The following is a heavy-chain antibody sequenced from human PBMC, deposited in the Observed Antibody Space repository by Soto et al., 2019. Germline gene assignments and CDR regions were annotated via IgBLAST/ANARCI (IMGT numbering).Heavy chain of an antibody. J-gene: IGHJ5*02. CDR1: GGTFSSYA. CDR3: AREGVEMATINSFDP. D-gene: IGHD5-12*01. V-gene: IGHV1-69*13. CDR2: IIPIFGTA. Sequence: SVKVSCKASGGTFSSYAISWLRQAPGQGLEWMGGIIPIFGTANYAQKFQGRVTITADESTSTAYMELSSLRSEETAVYYCAREGVEMATINSFDPWGQGTLVTVSS.